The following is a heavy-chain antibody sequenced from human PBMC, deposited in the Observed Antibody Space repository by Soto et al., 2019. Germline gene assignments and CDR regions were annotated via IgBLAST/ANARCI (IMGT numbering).Heavy chain of an antibody. CDR3: ASDRLPVAWSGDLLY. V-gene: IGHV3-30*03. J-gene: IGHJ4*02. CDR1: GFTFSSYG. Sequence: PGGSLRLSCAASGFTFSSYGMHWVRQAPGKGLEWVTLISHDGRNSYYTDSVEGRFTISRDNSKNTLYLEMNSPRAEDTAVYYCASDRLPVAWSGDLLYWGQGTLVTVSS. CDR2: ISHDGRNS. D-gene: IGHD3-10*01.